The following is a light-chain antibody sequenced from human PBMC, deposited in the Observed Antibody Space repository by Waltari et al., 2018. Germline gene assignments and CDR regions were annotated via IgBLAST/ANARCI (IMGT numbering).Light chain of an antibody. Sequence: QSALTQPPSASGSPGQSVAISCTGTSSDVGAYNYVSWYQQHPGKAPKLIIYDVTKRPSGVPDRVSGSKSGNTASLTVSGLQADDEADYHCSSYTGSTNNLYVFGTGTKVTVL. CDR1: SSDVGAYNY. V-gene: IGLV2-8*01. CDR3: SSYTGSTNNLYV. CDR2: DVT. J-gene: IGLJ1*01.